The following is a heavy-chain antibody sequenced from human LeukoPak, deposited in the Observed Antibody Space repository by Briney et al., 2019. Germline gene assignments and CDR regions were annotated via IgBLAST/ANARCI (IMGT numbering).Heavy chain of an antibody. D-gene: IGHD5-12*01. CDR2: ISGTGTNT. Sequence: GGSLRLSCAASGFSFNSYAMSWVRQAPGKGLEWVSGISGTGTNTFYADSVKGRFTISRDNSKNTLYLQMNSLRAEDTAVYYCAKDTGSGYDYFSYYFDYWGQGTLVTVSS. V-gene: IGHV3-23*01. CDR1: GFSFNSYA. J-gene: IGHJ4*02. CDR3: AKDTGSGYDYFSYYFDY.